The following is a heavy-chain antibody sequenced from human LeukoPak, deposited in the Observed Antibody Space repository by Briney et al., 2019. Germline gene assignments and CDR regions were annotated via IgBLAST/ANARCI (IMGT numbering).Heavy chain of an antibody. Sequence: GASVKVSCKASGYTFTSYGISWVRQAPGRGLEWMGWISAYNGNTNYAQKLQGRVTMTTDTSTSTAYMELRSLRSDDTAVYYCARLSKDIVVVPAAIVDYWGQGTLVTVSS. J-gene: IGHJ4*02. CDR1: GYTFTSYG. CDR2: ISAYNGNT. CDR3: ARLSKDIVVVPAAIVDY. V-gene: IGHV1-18*01. D-gene: IGHD2-2*02.